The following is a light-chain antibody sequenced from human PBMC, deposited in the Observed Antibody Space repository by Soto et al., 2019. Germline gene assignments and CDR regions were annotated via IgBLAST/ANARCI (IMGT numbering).Light chain of an antibody. Sequence: DIQMTQSPSTLSASVGDRVTITCRASQSISSWLAWYQQKPGKAPKLLIYDASSLESGVPSRFSGSGSGTEFTLTTSSLQSEDFAVYYCQQYINWPTFGQGTKVDIK. CDR1: QSISSW. V-gene: IGKV1-5*01. CDR3: QQYINWPT. J-gene: IGKJ1*01. CDR2: DAS.